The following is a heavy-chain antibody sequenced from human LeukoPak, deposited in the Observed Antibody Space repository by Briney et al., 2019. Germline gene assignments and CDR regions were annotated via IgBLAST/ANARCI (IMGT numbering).Heavy chain of an antibody. CDR1: DGSISSGSYY. Sequence: SQTLSLTCTVSDGSISSGSYYWSWIRQPAGKGLEWIGRIYTSGSTNYNPSLKSRVTISVDTSKNQFSLKLSSVTAADTAVYYCARGTTATRGWFDPWGQGTLVTVSS. CDR2: IYTSGST. V-gene: IGHV4-61*02. CDR3: ARGTTATRGWFDP. D-gene: IGHD1-1*01. J-gene: IGHJ5*02.